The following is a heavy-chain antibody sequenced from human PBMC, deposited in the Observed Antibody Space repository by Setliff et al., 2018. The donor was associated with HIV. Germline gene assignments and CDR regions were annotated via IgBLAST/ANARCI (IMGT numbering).Heavy chain of an antibody. D-gene: IGHD2-8*01. Sequence: ASVKVSCKASAYTFTDYYIHWVRQAPGQGLEWMGWFNPNNGGANYARKFQGRVTMTRDTSISTAYVELSRLKSDDTAVYYCARGSPAYCTRIICRQPLGYWGQGTLVTVSS. V-gene: IGHV1-2*02. J-gene: IGHJ4*02. CDR3: ARGSPAYCTRIICRQPLGY. CDR2: FNPNNGGA. CDR1: AYTFTDYY.